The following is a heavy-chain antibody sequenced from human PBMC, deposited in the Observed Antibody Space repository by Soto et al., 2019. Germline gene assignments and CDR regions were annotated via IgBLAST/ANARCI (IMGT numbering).Heavy chain of an antibody. V-gene: IGHV3-21*01. J-gene: IGHJ4*02. CDR3: ARESEDLTSNFDY. CDR1: GFTFTRYS. CDR2: ISSTTNYI. Sequence: PGGSLRLSFAASGFTFTRYSMNWVLQAPGKGLEWVSSISSTTNYIYYADSMKGRFTVSRDNAKNSVYLEMNSLSAEDTAVYYCARESEDLTSNFDYWGQGTLVTVSS.